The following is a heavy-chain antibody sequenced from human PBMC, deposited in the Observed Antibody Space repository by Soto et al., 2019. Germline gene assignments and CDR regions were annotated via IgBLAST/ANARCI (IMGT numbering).Heavy chain of an antibody. CDR3: ARARLDY. J-gene: IGHJ4*02. CDR2: INHSGST. CDR1: GGSFSGYY. Sequence: KSSETLSLTCAVYGGSFSGYYWSWIRQPPGKGLEWIGEINHSGSTNYNPSLKSRVTISVDTSKNQFSLKLSSVTAADTAVYYCARARLDYWGQGTLVTGSS. V-gene: IGHV4-34*01.